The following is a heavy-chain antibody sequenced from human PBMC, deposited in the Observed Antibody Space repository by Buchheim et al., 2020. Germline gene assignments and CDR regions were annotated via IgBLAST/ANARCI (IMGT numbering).Heavy chain of an antibody. CDR2: ISHSGST. Sequence: QVQLQESGPGLVKPSGTLSLTCAVSGGSISSSNWWSWVRQPPGKGLEWIGEISHSGSTNYNPSLKSRVTISVDKSKNQFSLKLSSVTAADTAVYYCARVKRWYSSSSSDYYYGMDVWGQGTT. D-gene: IGHD6-6*01. V-gene: IGHV4-4*02. J-gene: IGHJ6*02. CDR1: GGSISSSNW. CDR3: ARVKRWYSSSSSDYYYGMDV.